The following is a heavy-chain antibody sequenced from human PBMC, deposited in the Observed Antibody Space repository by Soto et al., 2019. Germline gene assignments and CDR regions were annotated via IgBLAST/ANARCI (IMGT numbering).Heavy chain of an antibody. CDR2: LYSGGNG. D-gene: IGHD2-15*01. V-gene: IGHV3-53*01. Sequence: GGSLRLSCAVSGFNISNTYISWVRQAPGRGLEWVSLLYSGGNGYYGDSVKGRFTVSRDNSKNTLYLQMTSLRVEDTAIYYCARTSASLTHFDYWGQGTLVTVSS. CDR1: GFNISNTY. J-gene: IGHJ4*02. CDR3: ARTSASLTHFDY.